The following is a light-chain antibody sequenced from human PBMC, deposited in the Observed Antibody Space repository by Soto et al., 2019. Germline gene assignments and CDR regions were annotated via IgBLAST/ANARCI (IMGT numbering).Light chain of an antibody. J-gene: IGKJ3*01. CDR1: QSVSTY. V-gene: IGKV3-11*01. CDR2: DAS. Sequence: EIVLTQSPATLSLSPGERATLSCRASQSVSTYLAWYQQKPGQAPRLLIYDASNRATGIPARFSGSGSGTDVTLTIRGLAPEDFAIYYWQQRSDWLFSFGPGSKVEIK. CDR3: QQRSDWLFS.